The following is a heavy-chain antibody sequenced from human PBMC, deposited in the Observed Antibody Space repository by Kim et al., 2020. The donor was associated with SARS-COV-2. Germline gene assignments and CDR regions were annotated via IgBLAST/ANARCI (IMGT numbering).Heavy chain of an antibody. D-gene: IGHD3-22*01. J-gene: IGHJ4*02. Sequence: QKFQGRVTITADESTSTAYMELSSLRSEDTAVYYCAGYDSSGFKLRVFDYWGQGTLVTVSS. V-gene: IGHV1-69*01. CDR3: AGYDSSGFKLRVFDY.